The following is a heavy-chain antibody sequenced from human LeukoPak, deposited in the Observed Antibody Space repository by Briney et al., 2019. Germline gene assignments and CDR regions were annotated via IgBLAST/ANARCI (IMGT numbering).Heavy chain of an antibody. Sequence: SETLSLTCTVSGCTISSYYWSWIRQPAGKGLEWIGRIYTGGSTNYNPSLKRRATMTVDTTKTQFSLKLSPGTAADPAVYSCARDTAVTVRSWFCPSGEGAPGSVSS. CDR1: GCTISSYY. D-gene: IGHD4-17*01. J-gene: IGHJ5*01. CDR3: ARDTAVTVRSWFCP. V-gene: IGHV4-4*07. CDR2: IYTGGST.